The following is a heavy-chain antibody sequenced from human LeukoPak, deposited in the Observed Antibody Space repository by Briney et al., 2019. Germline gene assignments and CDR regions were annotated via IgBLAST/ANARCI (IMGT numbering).Heavy chain of an antibody. J-gene: IGHJ6*04. Sequence: ASVKVSCKASGYTFTNHSIDWVRQAPGQGLEYMGWIDTNTGNPTYAQAFTGRIVFSLDTSVSTAYLDIRSLKAEDTAVYFCARRSMVQHLDVWGKGTTVIVSS. CDR2: IDTNTGNP. D-gene: IGHD3-10*01. CDR3: ARRSMVQHLDV. CDR1: GYTFTNHS. V-gene: IGHV7-4-1*02.